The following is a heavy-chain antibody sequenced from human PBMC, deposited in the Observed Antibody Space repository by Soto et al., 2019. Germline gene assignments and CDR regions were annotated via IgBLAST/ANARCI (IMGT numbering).Heavy chain of an antibody. J-gene: IGHJ4*02. CDR1: GGSISSYY. CDR2: IYYSGST. CDR3: ARDDIAGGNSGFDY. V-gene: IGHV4-59*01. Sequence: SETLSLTCTVSGGSISSYYWSWIRQPPGKGLEWIGYIYYSGSTNYNPSLKSRVTISVDTSKNQFSLKLSSVTAADTAVYYCARDDIAGGNSGFDYWGQGTLVTVSS. D-gene: IGHD2-21*02.